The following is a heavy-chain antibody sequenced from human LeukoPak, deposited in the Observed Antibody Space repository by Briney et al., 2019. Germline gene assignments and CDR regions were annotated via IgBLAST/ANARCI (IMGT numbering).Heavy chain of an antibody. V-gene: IGHV3-7*03. Sequence: PGGSLRLSCAASGFTFSSYWMSWVHQAPGKGLEWVANIKQDGSEKYYVDSVKGRFTISRDNSKNTLYLQMNSLRAEDTAVYYCAKIRSRMVTIPLPPGNHWGQGTLVTVSS. CDR2: IKQDGSEK. J-gene: IGHJ5*02. D-gene: IGHD2-21*02. CDR1: GFTFSSYW. CDR3: AKIRSRMVTIPLPPGNH.